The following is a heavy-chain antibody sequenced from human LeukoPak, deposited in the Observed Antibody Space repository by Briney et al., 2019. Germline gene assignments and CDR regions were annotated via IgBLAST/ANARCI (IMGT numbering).Heavy chain of an antibody. CDR3: ARDYYDSSGYYSNWFDP. CDR1: GYIFTSFY. Sequence: ASVKVSCKASGYIFTSFYMHWVRQAPGQGLEWMGIINPSGGNTGYAQKFQGRVTMTRDTSTSTVYMELSSLRSEDTAVYYCARDYYDSSGYYSNWFDPWGQGTLVTVSS. D-gene: IGHD3-22*01. J-gene: IGHJ5*02. CDR2: INPSGGNT. V-gene: IGHV1-46*01.